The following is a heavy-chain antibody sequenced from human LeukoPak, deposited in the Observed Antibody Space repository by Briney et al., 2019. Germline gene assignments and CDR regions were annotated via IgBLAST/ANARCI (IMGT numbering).Heavy chain of an antibody. CDR2: INSDESIT. CDR3: ARGLVPGFLDY. J-gene: IGHJ4*02. CDR1: GFTFSSSW. V-gene: IGHV3-74*01. D-gene: IGHD4-11*01. Sequence: GGSLRLACAASGFTFSSSWMYWVRQAPGKGLVWVSRINSDESITTYADSVKGRFTISRDNAKNTLYLQMNSLRAEDTAVYYCARGLVPGFLDYWGQGTPVTVSS.